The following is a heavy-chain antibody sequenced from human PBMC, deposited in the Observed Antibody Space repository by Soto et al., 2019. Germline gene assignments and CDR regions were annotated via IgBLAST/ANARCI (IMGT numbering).Heavy chain of an antibody. Sequence: GGSLRLSCAASGFSFSDYFMDWVRQPPGKGLEWIARIRKKVNSYSTEYAPSVKGRFTISRDDSKNSFYLQMDSLKTEDTAVYYCSRDSAKYYFDYWGQGILVTVSS. D-gene: IGHD1-26*01. V-gene: IGHV3-72*01. CDR3: SRDSAKYYFDY. J-gene: IGHJ4*02. CDR1: GFSFSDYF. CDR2: IRKKVNSYST.